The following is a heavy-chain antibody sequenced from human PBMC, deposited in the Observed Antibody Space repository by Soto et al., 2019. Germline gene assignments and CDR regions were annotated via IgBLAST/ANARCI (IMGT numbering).Heavy chain of an antibody. Sequence: GGSLRLSCAASGFTFRSYAMTWVCQAPGKGLEWVSTITGSGGNTYYADSVKGRFTISRDKSKNTLYLQMNSLRAEDTAVYYCSTGIEMATTLTDYWGQGTLVPVSS. J-gene: IGHJ4*02. CDR2: ITGSGGNT. D-gene: IGHD1-1*01. CDR1: GFTFRSYA. CDR3: STGIEMATTLTDY. V-gene: IGHV3-23*01.